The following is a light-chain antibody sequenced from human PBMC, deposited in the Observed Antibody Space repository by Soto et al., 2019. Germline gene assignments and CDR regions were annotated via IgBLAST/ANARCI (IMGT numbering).Light chain of an antibody. J-gene: IGKJ1*01. CDR3: QQRSNWPPWT. CDR2: DAS. Sequence: EIVLTQSPATLSLSPGERATLSCRASQSVSSYLAWYQQKPGQAPRLLIYDASNRATGIPARFVGSGSGTDFTLTINRLESEDFAVYYCQQRSNWPPWTFGQGTKVDIK. V-gene: IGKV3-11*01. CDR1: QSVSSY.